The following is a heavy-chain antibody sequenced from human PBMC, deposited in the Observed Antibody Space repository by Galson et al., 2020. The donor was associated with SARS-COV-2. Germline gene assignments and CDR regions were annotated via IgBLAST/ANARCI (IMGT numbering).Heavy chain of an antibody. CDR2: ISGSGGST. CDR3: AKDNYYDSSGSLNLDAFDI. V-gene: IGHV3-23*01. J-gene: IGHJ3*02. Sequence: GGSMRLPCAASGFTFSSNAMSWVRQAPGKGLEWVSAISGSGGSTYYADSVKGRFTISRDNSKNTLYLQMNSLRAEDTAVYYCAKDNYYDSSGSLNLDAFDIWGQGTMVTVSS. CDR1: GFTFSSNA. D-gene: IGHD3-22*01.